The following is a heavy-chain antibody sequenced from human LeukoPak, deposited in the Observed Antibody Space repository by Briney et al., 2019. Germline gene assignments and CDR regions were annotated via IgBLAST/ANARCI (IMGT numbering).Heavy chain of an antibody. CDR3: ARGSWDVLMVYAILNWFDP. CDR1: GGSISSSSYY. CDR2: IYYSGST. V-gene: IGHV4-39*07. Sequence: SETLSLTCTVSGGSISSSSYYWGWIRQPPGKGLEWIGSIYYSGSTYYNPSLKSRVTISVDTSKNQFSLKLSSVTAADTAVYYCARGSWDVLMVYAILNWFDPWGQRTLVTVSS. J-gene: IGHJ5*02. D-gene: IGHD2-8*01.